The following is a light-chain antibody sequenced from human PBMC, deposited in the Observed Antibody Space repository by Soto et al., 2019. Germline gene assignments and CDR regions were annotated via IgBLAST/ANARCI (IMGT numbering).Light chain of an antibody. J-gene: IGKJ4*01. Sequence: DIQMTQSPSSLSASVGDRVTITCQASQDISNYLNWYQQKPGKAPKLLIYDAIKLETGVPSRFSGSGSGTDFTVTISSLQPEDIATYYCQRYDNVPLTFGGGTRVEIK. CDR3: QRYDNVPLT. CDR1: QDISNY. CDR2: DAI. V-gene: IGKV1-33*01.